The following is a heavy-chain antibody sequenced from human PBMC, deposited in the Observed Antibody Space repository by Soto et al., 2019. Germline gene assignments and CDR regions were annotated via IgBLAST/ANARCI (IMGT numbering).Heavy chain of an antibody. CDR3: ARGATVTQFDY. D-gene: IGHD4-17*01. CDR2: ISYSGTT. Sequence: SETLSLTCTVSGVSVSSGSFYWAWIRQPPGKGLEWIGFISYSGTTHYNPSLKSRVTISVDTSRSQLSLKVSSLTAADSAVYYCARGATVTQFDYWGQGTLVTVSS. J-gene: IGHJ4*02. CDR1: GVSVSSGSFY. V-gene: IGHV4-61*01.